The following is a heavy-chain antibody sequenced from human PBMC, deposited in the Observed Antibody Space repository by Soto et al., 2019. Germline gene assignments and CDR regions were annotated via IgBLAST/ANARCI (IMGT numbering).Heavy chain of an antibody. J-gene: IGHJ4*02. D-gene: IGHD4-17*01. CDR2: ISYDGSNK. V-gene: IGHV3-30*03. CDR1: GFTFSSYG. Sequence: GSLRLSCAASGFTFSSYGMHWVRQAPGKGLEWVAVISYDGSNKYYADSVKGRFTISRDNSKNTLYLQMNGLRAEDTAVYYCAMPMTTDSYWGQGTLVTVSS. CDR3: AMPMTTDSY.